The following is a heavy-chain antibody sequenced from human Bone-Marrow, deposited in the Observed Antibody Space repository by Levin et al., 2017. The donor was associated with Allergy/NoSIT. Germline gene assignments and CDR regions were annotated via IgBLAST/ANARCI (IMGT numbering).Heavy chain of an antibody. CDR3: AKAPGYGDYRYFDN. CDR2: VSGGSGDST. J-gene: IGHJ4*02. D-gene: IGHD4-17*01. Sequence: GESLKISCAASGFTFSNFAMSWVRQTPGKGLEWVSTVSGGSGDSTYNADSVKGRFTISRDSSRNTVFLQMNSLRAEDTAVYYCAKAPGYGDYRYFDNWGQGTLVTVSS. V-gene: IGHV3-23*01. CDR1: GFTFSNFA.